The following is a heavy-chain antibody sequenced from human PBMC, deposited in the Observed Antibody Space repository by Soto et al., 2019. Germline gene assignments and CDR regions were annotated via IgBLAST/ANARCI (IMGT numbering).Heavy chain of an antibody. D-gene: IGHD2-21*02. Sequence: QVQLVESGGGVVQPGRSLRLSCAASGFTFSSYGMDWVRQAPGKRLEWVAVIWYDGSNKYYADSVKGRFTISRDNSKNTLYLQMNSLRAEDTAVYYCARGEREVTAIPHTFDYWGQGTLVTVSS. J-gene: IGHJ4*02. V-gene: IGHV3-33*01. CDR3: ARGEREVTAIPHTFDY. CDR2: IWYDGSNK. CDR1: GFTFSSYG.